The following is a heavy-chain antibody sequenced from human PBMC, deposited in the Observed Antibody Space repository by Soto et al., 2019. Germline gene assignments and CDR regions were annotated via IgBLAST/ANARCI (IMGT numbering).Heavy chain of an antibody. CDR3: ARDNGREQYYDSSGYWYYFDY. D-gene: IGHD3-22*01. J-gene: IGHJ4*02. V-gene: IGHV4-61*08. Sequence: PSETLSLTCAVSGGSISSGGYSWSWIRQPQGKGWEGFGYINYSGTTNYNPSLKSRVTISVDTSKNQFSLKLSSVTAADTAVYYCARDNGREQYYDSSGYWYYFDYWGQGTLVTVSS. CDR2: INYSGTT. CDR1: GGSISSGGYS.